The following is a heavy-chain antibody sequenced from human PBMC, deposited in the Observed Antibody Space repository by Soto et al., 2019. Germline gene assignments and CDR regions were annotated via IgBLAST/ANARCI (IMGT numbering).Heavy chain of an antibody. Sequence: SGPTLVNPTQTLTLTCTFSGFSLSTSEVAVGWIHQPPGKALEWLALIYWDDDKRYSPTLNNRLTVTKDTSKNQVVLSMTNMDTVDTGTYFCARLIDLYVVFDYWGQGILVTVSS. V-gene: IGHV2-5*02. D-gene: IGHD3-16*01. J-gene: IGHJ4*02. CDR3: ARLIDLYVVFDY. CDR2: IYWDDDK. CDR1: GFSLSTSEVA.